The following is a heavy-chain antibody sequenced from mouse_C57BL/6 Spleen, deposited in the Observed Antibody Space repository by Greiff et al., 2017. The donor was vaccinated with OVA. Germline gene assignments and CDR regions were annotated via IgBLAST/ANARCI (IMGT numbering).Heavy chain of an antibody. V-gene: IGHV7-3*01. D-gene: IGHD2-4*01. CDR1: GFTFTDYY. CDR3: ARSFYDYDGDYAMDY. J-gene: IGHJ4*01. Sequence: DVKLVESGGGLVQPGGSLSLSCAASGFTFTDYYMSWVRQPPGKALEWLGFIRNKANGYTTEYSASVKGRFTISRDNSQSILYLQMNALRAEDSATYYCARSFYDYDGDYAMDYWGQGTSVTVSS. CDR2: IRNKANGYTT.